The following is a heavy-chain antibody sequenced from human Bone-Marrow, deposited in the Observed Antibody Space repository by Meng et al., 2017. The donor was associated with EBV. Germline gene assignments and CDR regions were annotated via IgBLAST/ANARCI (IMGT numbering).Heavy chain of an antibody. D-gene: IGHD3-22*01. V-gene: IGHV4-4*02. J-gene: IGHJ4*02. CDR1: GASIDSSDW. Sequence: QQSGPGLVKPSGTLSLTCAVSGASIDSSDWWTWVRQAPGKGLEWIGEIHHSGTTNCNPSLESRVTISIDKSDNQFSLKLTSVTAADTAVYYCARGLGGHYPTMEYWGQGTLVTVSS. CDR2: IHHSGTT. CDR3: ARGLGGHYPTMEY.